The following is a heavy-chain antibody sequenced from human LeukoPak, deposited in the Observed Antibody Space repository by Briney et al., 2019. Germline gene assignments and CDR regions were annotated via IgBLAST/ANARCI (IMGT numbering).Heavy chain of an antibody. CDR1: GFTFSAYG. D-gene: IGHD6-19*01. V-gene: IGHV3-30*02. CDR2: IRYDGSNK. J-gene: IGHJ1*01. Sequence: GGSLRLSCAASGFTFSAYGMHWVRQAPGKGLEWVAFIRYDGSNKYHGDSVKGRFTISRDNSKNTLYLQMNSLRTEDTAVYYCATDLEGSSGWHFSYFQHWGQGTLVTVSS. CDR3: ATDLEGSSGWHFSYFQH.